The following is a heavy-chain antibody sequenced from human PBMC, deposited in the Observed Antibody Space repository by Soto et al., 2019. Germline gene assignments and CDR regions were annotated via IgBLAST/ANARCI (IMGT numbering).Heavy chain of an antibody. Sequence: QITLRESGPTLVKPTQTLTLTCTISGFSLSTSGVGVGWIRQPPGKSLEWRALIYCDDVQRYSPSLKTSLTITKDTSRSKVLLTMTNMDPVDTATYYCALRPCRGGTCYLSVYWGQGTLVTVSS. CDR2: IYCDDVQ. V-gene: IGHV2-5*02. J-gene: IGHJ4*02. CDR1: GFSLSTSGVG. D-gene: IGHD2-15*01. CDR3: ALRPCRGGTCYLSVY.